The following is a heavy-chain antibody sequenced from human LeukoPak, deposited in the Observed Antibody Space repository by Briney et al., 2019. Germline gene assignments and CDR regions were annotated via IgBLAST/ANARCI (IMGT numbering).Heavy chain of an antibody. D-gene: IGHD2-21*02. Sequence: SETLSLTCTVSGYSISSGYYWGWIRQPPGKGLEWIGSIYHSGSTYYNASLKSRVTISVDTSKNQFSLKLSSVTAADTAVYYCARTYMTSARFDPWGQGTLVTVSS. CDR1: GYSISSGYY. V-gene: IGHV4-38-2*02. CDR3: ARTYMTSARFDP. J-gene: IGHJ5*02. CDR2: IYHSGST.